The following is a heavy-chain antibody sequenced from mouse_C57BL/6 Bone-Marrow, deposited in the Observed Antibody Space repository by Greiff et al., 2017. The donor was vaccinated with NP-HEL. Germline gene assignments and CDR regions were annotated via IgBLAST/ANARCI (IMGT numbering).Heavy chain of an antibody. CDR2: IYPGGGYT. CDR1: GYTFTNYW. V-gene: IGHV1-63*01. Sequence: VQLQESGAELVRPGTSVKMSCKASGYTFTNYWIGWAKQRPGHGLEWIGDIYPGGGYTNYNEKFKGKATLTADKSSSTAYMQFSSLTSEDSAIYYCARTRYWYFDVWGTGTTVTVSS. J-gene: IGHJ1*03. CDR3: ARTRYWYFDV.